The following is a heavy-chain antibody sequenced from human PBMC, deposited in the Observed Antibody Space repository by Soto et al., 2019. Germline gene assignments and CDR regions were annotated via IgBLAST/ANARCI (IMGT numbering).Heavy chain of an antibody. J-gene: IGHJ4*02. CDR1: GGSVSSGSYY. CDR3: ARARSVRASKGFFDY. CDR2: IYYSGST. V-gene: IGHV4-61*01. Sequence: QVQLQESGPGLVKPSETLSLTCTVSGGSVSSGSYYWSWIRQPPGKGLEWIGYIYYSGSTNYNPSPKSRVTISVDTSKNQFPLKLSPVAAADTAGYYCARARSVRASKGFFDYWGQGTLVTVSS.